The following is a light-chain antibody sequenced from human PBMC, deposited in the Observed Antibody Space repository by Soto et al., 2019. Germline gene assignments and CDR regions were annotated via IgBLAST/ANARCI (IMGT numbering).Light chain of an antibody. Sequence: QSALAQPASVSGSPGQSIAISCTGTSGDVGGYDYVSWYQQHPDKAPKLMIYEVTKRPSWVSNRFSGSKSGNTASLTISGLQPEGEADYYCSSHTSGSTRVFGSGTKVTV. CDR2: EVT. CDR3: SSHTSGSTRV. J-gene: IGLJ1*01. CDR1: SGDVGGYDY. V-gene: IGLV2-14*01.